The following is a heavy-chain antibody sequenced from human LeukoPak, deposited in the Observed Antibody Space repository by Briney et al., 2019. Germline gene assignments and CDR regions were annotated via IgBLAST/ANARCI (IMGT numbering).Heavy chain of an antibody. CDR1: GGSISSGDYY. V-gene: IGHV4-30-4*01. J-gene: IGHJ6*02. CDR2: IYYSGST. Sequence: PSETLSLTCTVSGGSISSGDYYWSWIRQPPGKGLEWIGYIYYSGSTYYNPSLKSRVTISVDTSKNQFSLKLSSVTAADTAVYYCARERLERPNYYYGMDVWGQGTTVTVSS. CDR3: ARERLERPNYYYGMDV. D-gene: IGHD1-1*01.